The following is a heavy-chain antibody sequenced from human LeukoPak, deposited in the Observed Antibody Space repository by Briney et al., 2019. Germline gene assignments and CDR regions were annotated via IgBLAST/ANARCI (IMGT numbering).Heavy chain of an antibody. CDR2: ISYDGSNK. Sequence: GRSLRLSCAASGFTFSSYGMHWVRQAPGKGLEWVAVISYDGSNKYYADSVKGRFTISRDSSKNTLYLQMNSLRAEDTAVYYCAKGDSNYVGSAFDIWGQGTMVTVSS. V-gene: IGHV3-30*18. J-gene: IGHJ3*02. CDR3: AKGDSNYVGSAFDI. D-gene: IGHD4-11*01. CDR1: GFTFSSYG.